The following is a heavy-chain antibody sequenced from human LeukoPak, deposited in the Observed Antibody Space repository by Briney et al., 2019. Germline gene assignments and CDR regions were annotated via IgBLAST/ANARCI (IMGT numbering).Heavy chain of an antibody. D-gene: IGHD2-15*01. V-gene: IGHV1-8*01. J-gene: IGHJ6*03. CDR3: ARFHGGYCSGGSCYYYYYMDV. Sequence: ASVKVSCKASGYTFTSYDINWVRQATGQGLEWMGWMNPNSGNTGYAQKFQGRVTMTRNTSISTAYMELSSLRSEDTAVYYCARFHGGYCSGGSCYYYYYMDVWGKGTTVTVSS. CDR2: MNPNSGNT. CDR1: GYTFTSYD.